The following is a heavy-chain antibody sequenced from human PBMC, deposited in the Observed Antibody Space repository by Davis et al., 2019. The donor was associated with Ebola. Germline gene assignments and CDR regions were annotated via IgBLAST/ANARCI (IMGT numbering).Heavy chain of an antibody. Sequence: GGFLRLSCTASGFTFGDYAMSWFRQAPGKGLEWVGFIRSKAYGGTTEYAASVKGRFTISRDDSKSIAYLQMNSLKTEDTAVYYCTRYSSSWYYYGMDVWGQGTTVTVSS. V-gene: IGHV3-49*03. D-gene: IGHD6-13*01. CDR2: IRSKAYGGTT. CDR3: TRYSSSWYYYGMDV. J-gene: IGHJ6*02. CDR1: GFTFGDYA.